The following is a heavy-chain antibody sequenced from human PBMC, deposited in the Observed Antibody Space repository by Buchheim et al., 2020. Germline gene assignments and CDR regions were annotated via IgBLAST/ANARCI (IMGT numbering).Heavy chain of an antibody. Sequence: QVQLVESGGGVVQPGRSLRLSCAASGFTFSSYAMHWVRQAPGKGLEWVAVISYDGSNKYYADSVKGRFTISRDNSKNTLYLQMNSLRAEDTAVYYCARVESAAVASDYWGQGTL. V-gene: IGHV3-30-3*01. CDR2: ISYDGSNK. J-gene: IGHJ4*02. D-gene: IGHD2-2*01. CDR3: ARVESAAVASDY. CDR1: GFTFSSYA.